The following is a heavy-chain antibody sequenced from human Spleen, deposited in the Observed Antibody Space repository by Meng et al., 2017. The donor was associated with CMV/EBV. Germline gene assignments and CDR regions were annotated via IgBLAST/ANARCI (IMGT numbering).Heavy chain of an antibody. CDR1: GFTFNTYS. J-gene: IGHJ4*02. Sequence: GGSLRLSCAASGFTFNTYSINWVRQAPGKGLEWVSSINSNSYYIYYADSVKGRFTISRDNAKNSVYLQMNSLSAEDTAVYYCARTHSLGVLYYFDYWGQGTLVTVSS. CDR3: ARTHSLGVLYYFDY. CDR2: INSNSYYI. D-gene: IGHD3-16*01. V-gene: IGHV3-21*01.